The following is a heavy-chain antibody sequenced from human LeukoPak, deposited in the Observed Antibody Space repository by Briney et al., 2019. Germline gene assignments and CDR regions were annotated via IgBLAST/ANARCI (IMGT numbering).Heavy chain of an antibody. CDR2: INPSGGST. D-gene: IGHD1-7*01. V-gene: IGHV1-46*01. CDR1: GYTFISYY. CDR3: ARDQGTTYILDY. J-gene: IGHJ4*02. Sequence: ASVKVSCKASGYTFISYYMHWVRQAPGQGLEWMGIINPSGGSTSYAQKFQGRVTMTRDTSTSTVYMELSSLRSEDTAVYYCARDQGTTYILDYWGQGTLVTVSS.